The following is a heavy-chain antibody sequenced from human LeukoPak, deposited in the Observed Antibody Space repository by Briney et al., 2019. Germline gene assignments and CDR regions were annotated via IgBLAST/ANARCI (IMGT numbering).Heavy chain of an antibody. CDR1: GGSISSGAYY. J-gene: IGHJ4*02. CDR3: ARTSYSYDSTGYYYLDY. Sequence: SQTLSLTCTVSGGSISSGAYYWSWIRQVPGKGLEWIGYGYFRGNTFYNPSLKGRVTISVDTSNNHFSLQLNSVTAADTAVYYCARTSYSYDSTGYYYLDYWGQGTLVTVSS. V-gene: IGHV4-31*03. D-gene: IGHD3-22*01. CDR2: GYFRGNT.